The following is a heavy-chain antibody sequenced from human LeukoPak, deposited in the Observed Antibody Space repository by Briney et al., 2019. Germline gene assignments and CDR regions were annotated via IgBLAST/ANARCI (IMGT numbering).Heavy chain of an antibody. V-gene: IGHV4-59*08. Sequence: SETLSLTCTVSGGSISSYYWSWLRQPPGKGLEWIGSIYYSGNTNYNPSLESRVSISVDTSKNEFSLKLSSVTAADTAVYYCARHDSGSYYREDDAFDFWGQGTMVTVSS. J-gene: IGHJ3*01. CDR1: GGSISSYY. CDR3: ARHDSGSYYREDDAFDF. D-gene: IGHD1-26*01. CDR2: IYYSGNT.